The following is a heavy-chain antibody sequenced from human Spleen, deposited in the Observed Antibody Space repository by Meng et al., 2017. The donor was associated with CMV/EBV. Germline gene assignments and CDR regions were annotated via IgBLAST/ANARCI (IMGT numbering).Heavy chain of an antibody. J-gene: IGHJ4*02. D-gene: IGHD6-19*01. CDR2: IYYSGTT. V-gene: IGHV4-30-4*08. CDR3: VRAPTPGAVFDH. CDR1: GGSVSVGDYY. Sequence: CTVSGGSVSVGDYYWSWIRQPPGKGLEWIGNIYYSGTTFYNPSLRSRLTISVDTSKNHFSLKLSSVTAADTAMYYCVRAPTPGAVFDHWGQGTLVTVSS.